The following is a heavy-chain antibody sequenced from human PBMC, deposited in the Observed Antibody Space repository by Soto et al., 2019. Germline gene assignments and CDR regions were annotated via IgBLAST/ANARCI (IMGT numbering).Heavy chain of an antibody. V-gene: IGHV4-39*01. Sequence: QLQLQESGPGLVKPSETLSLTCTVSGDSISSSNYYWGWIRQPPGKGLEWIGSMYNGGSTYSNPSLTGRVTISVDTSTNQFSLDLSSVTAADTAVYYCARLPLSRRDLDAWCQGTLVTVSS. CDR3: ARLPLSRRDLDA. CDR1: GDSISSSNYY. J-gene: IGHJ5*02. D-gene: IGHD3-10*01. CDR2: MYNGGST.